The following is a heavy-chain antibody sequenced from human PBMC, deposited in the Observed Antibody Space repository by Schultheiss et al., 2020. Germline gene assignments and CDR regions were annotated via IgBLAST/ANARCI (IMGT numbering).Heavy chain of an antibody. CDR1: GASISSSNYY. J-gene: IGHJ4*02. CDR3: AKTPLGATSYSDY. Sequence: SETLSLTCTVSGASISSSNYYWGWIRQPPGKGLEWIGNIYYSGSTYYNPSLKSRVTISVDTSKNQFSLKLSSVTAADTAVYYCAKTPLGATSYSDYWGQGTLVTVSS. V-gene: IGHV4-39*01. CDR2: IYYSGST. D-gene: IGHD1-26*01.